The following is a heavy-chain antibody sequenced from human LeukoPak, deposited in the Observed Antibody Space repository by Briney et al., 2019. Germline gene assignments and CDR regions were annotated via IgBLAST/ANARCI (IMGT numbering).Heavy chain of an antibody. V-gene: IGHV3-48*04. J-gene: IGHJ4*02. Sequence: GGSLRLSCAASGFTFSSYSMNWVRQAPGKGLEWVSYISSSSSTIYYADSVKGRFTISRDNAKNSLYLQMNSLRAEDTAVYYCASQIVATTLDYWGQGTLVTVSS. CDR3: ASQIVATTLDY. CDR1: GFTFSSYS. D-gene: IGHD5-12*01. CDR2: ISSSSSTI.